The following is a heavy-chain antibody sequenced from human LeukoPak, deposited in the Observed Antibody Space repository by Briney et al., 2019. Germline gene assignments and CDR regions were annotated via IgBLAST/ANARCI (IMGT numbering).Heavy chain of an antibody. V-gene: IGHV3-23*01. J-gene: IGHJ4*02. CDR2: ISGRGGST. CDR1: GFSFSGYA. Sequence: GGSLRLSYAASGFSFSGYAMNWVRQAPGKGLEWVSGISGRGGSTYYADSVKGRFTISRDNSKSTLYLQMNSLRAEDTAIYYCANDQVATINPRYFDFWGQGTLVTVSS. CDR3: ANDQVATINPRYFDF. D-gene: IGHD5-24*01.